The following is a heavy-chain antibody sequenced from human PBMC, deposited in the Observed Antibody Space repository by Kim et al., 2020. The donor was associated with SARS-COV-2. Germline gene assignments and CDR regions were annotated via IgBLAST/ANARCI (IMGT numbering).Heavy chain of an antibody. CDR1: GYSFIDYF. CDR2: IDPKGGGT. V-gene: IGHV1-2*06. J-gene: IGHJ4*02. Sequence: ASVKVSCKASGYSFIDYFIHWVRQAPGQGLEWMGRIDPKGGGTIYSEKFQDRVTMTSDTSIKTVYLEVNGLKFDDTAVYYCARGTQKAWGPGTLVTVSS. CDR3: ARGTQKA.